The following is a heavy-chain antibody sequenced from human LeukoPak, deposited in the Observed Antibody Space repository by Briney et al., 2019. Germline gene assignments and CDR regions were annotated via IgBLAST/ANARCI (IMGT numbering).Heavy chain of an antibody. V-gene: IGHV3-48*03. CDR1: GFTFSSYE. D-gene: IGHD6-13*01. CDR2: ISSSGSPI. CDR3: ARDLGGVAAAGTILH. Sequence: GGSLRLSCAASGFTFSSYEMNWVRQAPGKGLEWVSYISSSGSPIYYADSVKGRFTISRDNAKNSLYLQMNSLRAEDTAVYYCARDLGGVAAAGTILHWGQGTLVTVSS. J-gene: IGHJ4*02.